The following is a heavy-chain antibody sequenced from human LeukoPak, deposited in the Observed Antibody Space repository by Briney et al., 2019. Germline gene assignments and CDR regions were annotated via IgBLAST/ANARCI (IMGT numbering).Heavy chain of an antibody. CDR3: ARAPCEIGVDYAEYFRH. D-gene: IGHD2-21*02. J-gene: IGHJ1*01. V-gene: IGHV3-74*01. Sequence: GGSLRLSCAASGFTFSSYWMHWVRHAPGKGLVWVSRIKSDGKTKYADSVKGRFTISRDNAKNTVSLQMNSLRAEHTGVYYCARAPCEIGVDYAEYFRHWGQGALVTVSS. CDR2: IKSDGKT. CDR1: GFTFSSYW.